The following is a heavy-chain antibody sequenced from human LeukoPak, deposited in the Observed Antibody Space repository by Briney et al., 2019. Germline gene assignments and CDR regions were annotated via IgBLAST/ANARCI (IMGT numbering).Heavy chain of an antibody. CDR3: ARHYGAHTGYDG. CDR1: GFTFSSYW. V-gene: IGHV3-7*01. D-gene: IGHD5-12*01. J-gene: IGHJ4*02. CDR2: IKEDAGEI. Sequence: GGSLRLSCAASGFTFSSYWMSWVRQAPGKGLEWVANIKEDAGEIYYVDSVKGRFTISRDNAKNSLFLQVNSLRADDTAVYYCARHYGAHTGYDGWGRGTLVTVSS.